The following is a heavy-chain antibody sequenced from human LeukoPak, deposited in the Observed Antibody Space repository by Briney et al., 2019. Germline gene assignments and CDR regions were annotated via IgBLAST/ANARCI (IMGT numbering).Heavy chain of an antibody. V-gene: IGHV3-30-3*01. CDR1: GFTFSSYA. CDR3: ARDGGAMIVVVMFDY. J-gene: IGHJ4*02. CDR2: ISYDGSNK. Sequence: GRSLRLSCAASGFTFSSYAMHWARQAPGKGLEWVAVISYDGSNKYYADSVKGRFTISRDNSKNTLYLQMNSLRAEDTAVYYCARDGGAMIVVVMFDYWGQGTLVTVSS. D-gene: IGHD3-22*01.